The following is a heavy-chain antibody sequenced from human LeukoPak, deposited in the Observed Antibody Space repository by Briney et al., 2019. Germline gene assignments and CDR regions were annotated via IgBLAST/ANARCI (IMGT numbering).Heavy chain of an antibody. V-gene: IGHV4-61*08. CDR1: GGSISSGGYY. Sequence: SETLSLTCTVSGGSISSGGYYWSWIRQHPGKGLEWIGYIYYSGSTYYNPSLKSRVTISVDTSKNQFSLKLTSVTAADTAVYYCARSLTGYSQGYFDPWGQGTLVTVSS. D-gene: IGHD5-18*01. CDR2: IYYSGST. J-gene: IGHJ5*02. CDR3: ARSLTGYSQGYFDP.